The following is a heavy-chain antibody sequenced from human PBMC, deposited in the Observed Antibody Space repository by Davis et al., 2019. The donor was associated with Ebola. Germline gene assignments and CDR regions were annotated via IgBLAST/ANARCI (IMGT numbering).Heavy chain of an antibody. Sequence: HTGGSLRLSCAASGFTFSSYWMHWVRQAPGKGLVWVSRINSDGSSTSYADSVKGRFTISRDNSKNTLHLQMNSLRVEDTAVYFCAREPTGNYYYFYGMDVWGKGTTVSVSS. CDR2: INSDGSST. D-gene: IGHD1-14*01. CDR1: GFTFSSYW. V-gene: IGHV3-74*01. J-gene: IGHJ6*04. CDR3: AREPTGNYYYFYGMDV.